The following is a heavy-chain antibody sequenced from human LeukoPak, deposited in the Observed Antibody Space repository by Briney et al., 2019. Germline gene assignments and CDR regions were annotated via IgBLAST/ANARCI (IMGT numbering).Heavy chain of an antibody. J-gene: IGHJ6*02. D-gene: IGHD3-3*01. CDR1: GFNFISYS. CDR3: ARDRRYYDFWSGYYGPYYYYGMDV. V-gene: IGHV3-23*01. CDR2: IRGSGVST. Sequence: GGSLRLSCAASGFNFISYSMSWVCQAPGKGLEWVSVIRGSGVSTYYADSVKGRFTISRDNAKNSLYLQMNSLRAEDTAVYYCARDRRYYDFWSGYYGPYYYYGMDVWGQGTTVTVSS.